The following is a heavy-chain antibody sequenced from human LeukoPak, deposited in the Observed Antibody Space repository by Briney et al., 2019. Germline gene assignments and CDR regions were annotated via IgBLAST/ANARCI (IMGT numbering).Heavy chain of an antibody. V-gene: IGHV2-5*02. CDR1: GFSLSTRGVG. CDR3: AHFGFKGYCSSPSCYAANAFDI. Sequence: SGPTLVNPTQTLTLTCTFSGFSLSTRGVGVGWIRQPQGKALEWVTLIYWDDDNRYSPSLKSRPAITKDTSKNQVVLTMTNMDPVDTATFYCAHFGFKGYCSSPSCYAANAFDIWGQGTLVTVSS. CDR2: IYWDDDN. D-gene: IGHD2-2*01. J-gene: IGHJ3*02.